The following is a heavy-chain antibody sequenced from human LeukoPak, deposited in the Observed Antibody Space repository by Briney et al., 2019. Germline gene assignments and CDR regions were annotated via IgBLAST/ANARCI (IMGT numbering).Heavy chain of an antibody. CDR1: GFTFTNAW. D-gene: IGHD6-13*01. CDR3: TTDAGYNSRWYNW. V-gene: IGHV3-15*01. J-gene: IGHJ4*02. Sequence: GGSLRLSCAASGFTFTNAWMSWVRQAPGKGLEWVGRIKSKSDGGTIEYGAPVKGRFTISRDDSKNTLYLQMNSLKAEDAAVYYCTTDAGYNSRWYNWWGQGTLVTVSS. CDR2: IKSKSDGGTI.